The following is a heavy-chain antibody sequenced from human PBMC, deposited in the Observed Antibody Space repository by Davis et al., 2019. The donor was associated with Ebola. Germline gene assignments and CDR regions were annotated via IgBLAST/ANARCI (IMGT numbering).Heavy chain of an antibody. J-gene: IGHJ4*02. CDR3: AAGYYGHDPFDF. CDR1: RESFSGDY. Sequence: PSETLSLTCAVYRESFSGDYWTWTRQSPGKGMEWIGEINHSGRTYYNPSLNSRVSISVDTSKRQISLKLRSVTAADTAMYYCAAGYYGHDPFDFWGQGTRVTVSS. CDR2: INHSGRT. V-gene: IGHV4-34*01. D-gene: IGHD5-12*01.